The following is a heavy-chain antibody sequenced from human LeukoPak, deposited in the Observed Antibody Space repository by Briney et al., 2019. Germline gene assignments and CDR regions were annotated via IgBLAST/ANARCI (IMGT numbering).Heavy chain of an antibody. V-gene: IGHV3-66*02. J-gene: IGHJ3*02. Sequence: GGSLRLSCAASGFTVSSNYMSWVRQAPGKGLEWVSVIYSGGSTYYADSVKGRFTISRDTSKNTLYLQMNSLRAEDTAVYYCAREGGRDAFDIWGQGTMVTVSS. CDR3: AREGGRDAFDI. CDR2: IYSGGST. CDR1: GFTVSSNY. D-gene: IGHD3-16*01.